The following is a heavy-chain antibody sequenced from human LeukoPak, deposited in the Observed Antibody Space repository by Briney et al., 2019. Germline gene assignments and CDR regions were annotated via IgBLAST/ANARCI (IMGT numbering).Heavy chain of an antibody. J-gene: IGHJ6*02. CDR3: ARDGGIIRFGGQDV. CDR1: GFTFSSYW. CDR2: MNRVGSEK. V-gene: IGHV3-7*01. Sequence: GGSLRLSCAASGFTFSSYWMSWVRHPPGKGLEWVAYMNRVGSEKNYVDSIEGRFTISRDHAANSLYLQMNSLRVEDTAVYYCARDGGIIRFGGQDVWGQGTTVIVS. D-gene: IGHD3-16*01.